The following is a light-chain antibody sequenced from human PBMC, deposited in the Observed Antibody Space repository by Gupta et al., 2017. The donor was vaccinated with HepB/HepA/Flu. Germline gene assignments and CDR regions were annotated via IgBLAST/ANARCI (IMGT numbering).Light chain of an antibody. V-gene: IGLV1-40*01. Sequence: QSVLTQPPSVSGAPGQRVTIPCTGSSSNIGAPYDVHWYQQLPGTAPKLLIYGNYNRPSGVPDRFSGSKSGTSASLAITGLQAEDEADYYCQSYDSSLSGSVVFGGGTKLTV. J-gene: IGLJ2*01. CDR1: SSNIGAPYD. CDR2: GNY. CDR3: QSYDSSLSGSVV.